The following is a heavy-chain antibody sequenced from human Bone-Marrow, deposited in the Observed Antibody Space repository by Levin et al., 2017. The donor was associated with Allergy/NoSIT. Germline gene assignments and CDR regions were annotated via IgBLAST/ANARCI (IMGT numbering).Heavy chain of an antibody. CDR1: GGSISSYY. V-gene: IGHV4-59*08. Sequence: SQTLSLTCTVSGGSISSYYWSWIRQPPGKGLEWIGYIYYSGSTNYNPSLKSRVTISVYTSKNQFSLKLSSVTAADTAVYYCASQTPDEGTTGMGSFDIWGQGTMVTVSS. D-gene: IGHD1-1*01. CDR3: ASQTPDEGTTGMGSFDI. J-gene: IGHJ3*02. CDR2: IYYSGST.